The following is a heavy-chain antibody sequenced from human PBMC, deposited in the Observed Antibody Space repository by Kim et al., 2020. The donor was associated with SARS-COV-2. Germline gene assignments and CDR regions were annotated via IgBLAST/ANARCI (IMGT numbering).Heavy chain of an antibody. CDR2: ISGSGGST. Sequence: GGSLRLSCAASGFTFSSYAMSWVRQAPGKGLEWVSAISGSGGSTYYADSVKGRFTISRDNSKNTLYLQMNSLRAEDTAVYYCAKIGRYSGYEITHWGFDYWGQGTLVTVSS. D-gene: IGHD5-12*01. CDR1: GFTFSSYA. CDR3: AKIGRYSGYEITHWGFDY. V-gene: IGHV3-23*01. J-gene: IGHJ4*02.